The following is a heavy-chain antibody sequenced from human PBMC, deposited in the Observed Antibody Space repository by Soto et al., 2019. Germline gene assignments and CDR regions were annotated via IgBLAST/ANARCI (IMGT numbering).Heavy chain of an antibody. CDR1: GFTFSSYG. J-gene: IGHJ5*02. D-gene: IGHD3-9*01. V-gene: IGHV3-30*18. CDR2: ISYDGSNK. Sequence: PGGSLRLSCAASGFTFSSYGMHWVRQAPGKGLEWVAVISYDGSNKYYADSVKGRFTISRDNSKNTLYLQMNSLRAEDTAVYYCAKVPDYDILTGTNWFDPWGQGTLVTVSS. CDR3: AKVPDYDILTGTNWFDP.